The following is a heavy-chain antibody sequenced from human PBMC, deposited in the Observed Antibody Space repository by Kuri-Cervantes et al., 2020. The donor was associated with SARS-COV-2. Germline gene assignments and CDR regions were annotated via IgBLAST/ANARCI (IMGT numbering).Heavy chain of an antibody. CDR1: GYSISSGYF. J-gene: IGHJ4*02. CDR3: ATFRFSGYSPH. V-gene: IGHV4-38-2*02. D-gene: IGHD5-12*01. Sequence: SETLSLTCTVSGYSISSGYFWGWIRQPPGKGLEWIGSIFHGGTAHYNPSLKSRVNISVDTSQNQFSLNLTTVTAAGTAVYFCATFRFSGYSPHWGQGTQVTVSS. CDR2: IFHGGTA.